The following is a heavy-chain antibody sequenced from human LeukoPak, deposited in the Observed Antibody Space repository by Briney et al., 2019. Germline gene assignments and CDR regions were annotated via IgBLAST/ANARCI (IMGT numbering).Heavy chain of an antibody. Sequence: GGSLRLSCAASGFTFSSYWMSWVRQAPGKGLEWVSTISGSDDGTYYADSVRGRFTISRDNSKNTLYLQMKALRDEDTATYYCAKRGPIYSSTPGNYFDYWGQGTLVTVSS. CDR1: GFTFSSYW. CDR3: AKRGPIYSSTPGNYFDY. V-gene: IGHV3-23*01. D-gene: IGHD3-10*01. CDR2: ISGSDDGT. J-gene: IGHJ4*02.